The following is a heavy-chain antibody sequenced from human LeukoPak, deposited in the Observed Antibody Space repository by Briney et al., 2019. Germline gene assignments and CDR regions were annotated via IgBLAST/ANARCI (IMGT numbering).Heavy chain of an antibody. CDR1: GYSFTSYW. Sequence: GEPLKISCKGSGYSFTSYWIGWVRQMPGKGLEWMGIIYPGDSDTRYSPSFQGQVTISADKSISTAYLQWSSLKASDTAMYYCARRYSGSYDYYYYMDVWGKGTTDTVSS. V-gene: IGHV5-51*01. CDR3: ARRYSGSYDYYYYMDV. J-gene: IGHJ6*03. D-gene: IGHD1-26*01. CDR2: IYPGDSDT.